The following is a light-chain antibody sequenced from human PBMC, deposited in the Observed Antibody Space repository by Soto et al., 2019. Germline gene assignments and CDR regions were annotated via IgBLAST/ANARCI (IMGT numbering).Light chain of an antibody. V-gene: IGKV1-27*01. CDR3: PQYTSVPA. Sequence: DIQMTQSPSSLSASVGDRVTITCRASQGISNYLAWYQQIPGKVPKLLISAASTLQSGDPSRFSGSGSGTALTFTMSSLQPEDVATYYCPQYTSVPAFGGGTKVEIK. J-gene: IGKJ4*01. CDR2: AAS. CDR1: QGISNY.